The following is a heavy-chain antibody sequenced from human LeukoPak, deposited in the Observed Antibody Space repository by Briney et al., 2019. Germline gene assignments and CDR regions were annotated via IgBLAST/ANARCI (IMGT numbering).Heavy chain of an antibody. D-gene: IGHD5-18*01. J-gene: IGHJ4*02. CDR1: GGSFSGYY. V-gene: IGHV4-34*01. CDR2: INHSGST. Sequence: PSETLSLTCAVYGGSFSGYYWSWIRQPPGKGLEWIGEINHSGSTHYNPSLKSRVTISVDTSKNQFSLKLSSVTAADTAVYYCATIHTYGSLWGQGTLVTVSS. CDR3: ATIHTYGSL.